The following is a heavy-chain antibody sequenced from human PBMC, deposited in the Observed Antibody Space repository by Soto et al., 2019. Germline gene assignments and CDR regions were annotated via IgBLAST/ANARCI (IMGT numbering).Heavy chain of an antibody. J-gene: IGHJ4*02. CDR1: GGSISSGDYY. V-gene: IGHV4-30-4*01. CDR2: IYYSGST. CDR3: ARDRSDYYDSSGYWDLFDY. D-gene: IGHD3-22*01. Sequence: SETLSLTCTVSGGSISSGDYYWSWIRQPPGKGLEWIGYIYYSGSTYYNPSLKSRVTISVDTSKNQFSLKLSSVTAADTAVYYCARDRSDYYDSSGYWDLFDYWGQGTLVTVSS.